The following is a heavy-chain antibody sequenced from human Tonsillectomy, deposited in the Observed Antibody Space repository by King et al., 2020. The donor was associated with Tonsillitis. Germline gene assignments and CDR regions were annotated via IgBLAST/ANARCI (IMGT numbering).Heavy chain of an antibody. CDR1: GFTFSNYA. V-gene: IGHV3-23*04. D-gene: IGHD3-10*01. CDR2: ISSSGGST. Sequence: VQLVESGGGLVQPGGSLRLSCAASGFTFSNYAMSWVRQAPGKGLEWVSTISSSGGSTYYADSVKGRFTISRDNSKNTLYLQMNSLRAEDTAVYYCASPGLYYYGSGPTPLDYWGQGTLVTVSS. CDR3: ASPGLYYYGSGPTPLDY. J-gene: IGHJ4*02.